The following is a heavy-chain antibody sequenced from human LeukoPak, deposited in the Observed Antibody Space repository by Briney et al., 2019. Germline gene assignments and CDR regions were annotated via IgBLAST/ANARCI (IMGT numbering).Heavy chain of an antibody. D-gene: IGHD2-21*02. J-gene: IGHJ3*02. V-gene: IGHV3-21*01. CDR1: GFTFSSYS. CDR2: ISCSSRYI. Sequence: GGSLRLSCAASGFTFSSYSMHWVRQAPGKGLEWVSSISCSSRYIYYADSVKGRFTISRDNAKNSLSLQMNSLRAEDTAVYYCASDVTSPEAFDIWGQGTMVTVSS. CDR3: ASDVTSPEAFDI.